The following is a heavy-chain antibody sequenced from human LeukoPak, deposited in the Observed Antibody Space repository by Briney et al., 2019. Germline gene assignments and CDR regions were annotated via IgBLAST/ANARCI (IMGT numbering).Heavy chain of an antibody. CDR1: GFTFSSNS. D-gene: IGHD3-10*01. V-gene: IGHV3-21*01. Sequence: GGFLRLSCAASGFTFSSNSMNWVRQAPGKGLEWVSSISTSSSYIYYADSVKGRFTISRDNAKNSLYLQMNSLRAEDTAVYYCARGDELDAFDIWGQGTMVTVSS. CDR3: ARGDELDAFDI. J-gene: IGHJ3*02. CDR2: ISTSSSYI.